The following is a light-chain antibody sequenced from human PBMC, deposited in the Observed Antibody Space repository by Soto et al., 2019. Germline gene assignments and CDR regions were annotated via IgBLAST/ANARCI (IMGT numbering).Light chain of an antibody. CDR1: QSISRW. J-gene: IGKJ1*01. Sequence: EIHGRQTHWTLAASGGGGDIGDRRASQSISRWLAWYQQKPGRAPKLLIYDASSLESGVPSRFSGSGSGTEFTLTLTSLHPEDVASYYCQQYSRDSTYGQGTRVDI. CDR2: DAS. V-gene: IGKV1-5*01. CDR3: QQYSRDST.